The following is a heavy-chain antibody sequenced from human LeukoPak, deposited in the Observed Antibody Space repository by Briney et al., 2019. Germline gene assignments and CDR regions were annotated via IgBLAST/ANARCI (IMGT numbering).Heavy chain of an antibody. V-gene: IGHV1-69*05. Sequence: SVKVSCKASGDTFSSYAISWVRQAPGQGLERMGGIIPIFGTANYVQKFQGRVTITTDESTSTAYMELSSLRSEDTAVYYCAQFCGGDCYPPHDAFDMWGQGTMVSLSS. CDR2: IIPIFGTA. CDR3: AQFCGGDCYPPHDAFDM. J-gene: IGHJ3*02. D-gene: IGHD2-21*02. CDR1: GDTFSSYA.